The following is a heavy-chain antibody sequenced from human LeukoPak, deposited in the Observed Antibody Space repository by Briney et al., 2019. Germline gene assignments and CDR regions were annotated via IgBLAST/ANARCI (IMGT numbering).Heavy chain of an antibody. CDR3: ARDYRTYYYDSSGYYFDY. D-gene: IGHD3-22*01. Sequence: GGSLRLSCAASGFTFSNYWMHWVRQAPGKGLVWVSRIISDGSSAYYADSVKGRFTISRDNDKNSLYLQMNSLRAEDTAVYFCARDYRTYYYDSSGYYFDYWGQGTLVTVSS. CDR2: IISDGSSA. CDR1: GFTFSNYW. J-gene: IGHJ4*02. V-gene: IGHV3-74*01.